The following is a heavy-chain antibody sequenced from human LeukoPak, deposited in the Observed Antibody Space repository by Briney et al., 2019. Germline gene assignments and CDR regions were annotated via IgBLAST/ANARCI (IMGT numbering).Heavy chain of an antibody. Sequence: PSETLSLTCTVSGGSISNSYYWGWIRQPPGKGLEWIGSIYYSGSTYNSPSLKSRLTMSADTSKNQFSLKLSSVTAADTAVYYCARDRNPYSSSWYGQSWFDPWGQGTLVTVSS. CDR1: GGSISNSYY. V-gene: IGHV4-39*02. D-gene: IGHD6-13*01. CDR3: ARDRNPYSSSWYGQSWFDP. J-gene: IGHJ5*02. CDR2: IYYSGST.